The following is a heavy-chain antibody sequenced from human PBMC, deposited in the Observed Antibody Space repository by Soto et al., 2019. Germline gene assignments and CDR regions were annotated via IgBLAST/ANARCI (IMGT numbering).Heavy chain of an antibody. Sequence: QVQLVQSGAEVQKPGSSVKVSCKASGGTFSSYAISWVRQAPGQGLEWMGGIIPIFGTANYAQKFQGRVTITADESTSTAYMELSSLRSEDTAVYYCARDQRYYDILTGYFANWYFDLWGRGTLVTVSS. V-gene: IGHV1-69*01. CDR2: IIPIFGTA. CDR1: GGTFSSYA. D-gene: IGHD3-9*01. CDR3: ARDQRYYDILTGYFANWYFDL. J-gene: IGHJ2*01.